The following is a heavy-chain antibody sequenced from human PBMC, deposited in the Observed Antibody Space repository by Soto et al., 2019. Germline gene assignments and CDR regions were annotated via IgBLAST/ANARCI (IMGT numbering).Heavy chain of an antibody. CDR2: INPYNGNT. CDR1: GFTFAIYG. V-gene: IGHV1-18*01. D-gene: IGHD2-15*01. CDR3: ARVVAAAPVYYGLDV. J-gene: IGHJ6*02. Sequence: QVQLVQSGGEVKKPGASVKVSCKASGFTFAIYGITWVRQAPGQGLERMGWINPYNGNTNYAQKFQGRVTMTTDTSTTAGYMELRSLRSDYTAMYYCARVVAAAPVYYGLDVWGQGTTVTVSS.